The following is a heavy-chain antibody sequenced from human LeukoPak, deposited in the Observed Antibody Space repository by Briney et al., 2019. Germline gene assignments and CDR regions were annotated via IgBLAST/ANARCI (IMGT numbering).Heavy chain of an antibody. D-gene: IGHD1-26*01. V-gene: IGHV4-39*01. CDR1: GGSISSSSYY. Sequence: PSETLSLTCTVSGGSISSSSYYWGWIRQPPGKGLERIGSIYYSGSTYYNPSLKSRVTISVDTSKNQFSLKLSSVTAADTAVYYCVGGSGSPLGWFDPWGQGTLVTVSS. J-gene: IGHJ5*02. CDR3: VGGSGSPLGWFDP. CDR2: IYYSGST.